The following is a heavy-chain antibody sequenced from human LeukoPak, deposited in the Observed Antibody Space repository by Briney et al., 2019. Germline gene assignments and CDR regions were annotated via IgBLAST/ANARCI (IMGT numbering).Heavy chain of an antibody. CDR1: GGTFSSYA. Sequence: ASVKVPCKASGGTFSSYAISWVRQAPGQGLEWMGGIIPIFGTANYAQKFQGRVTITTDESTSTAYMELSSLRSEDTAVYYCASSYYYDSSDEYYFDYWGQGTLVTVSS. V-gene: IGHV1-69*05. J-gene: IGHJ4*02. D-gene: IGHD3-22*01. CDR2: IIPIFGTA. CDR3: ASSYYYDSSDEYYFDY.